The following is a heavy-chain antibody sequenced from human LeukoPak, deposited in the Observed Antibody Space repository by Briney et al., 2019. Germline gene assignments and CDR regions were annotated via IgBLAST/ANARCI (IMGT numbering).Heavy chain of an antibody. V-gene: IGHV1-2*02. Sequence: ASVKVSCKASGYTFTDYYTHWVRQAPGQGLEWMGWINPNSGGTNYAQKFQGRVTMTRDTSISTAYMELSRLRLDDTAVYYCARDIHTSSLYYFDYWGQGTLVTVSS. CDR1: GYTFTDYY. D-gene: IGHD6-13*01. CDR3: ARDIHTSSLYYFDY. CDR2: INPNSGGT. J-gene: IGHJ4*02.